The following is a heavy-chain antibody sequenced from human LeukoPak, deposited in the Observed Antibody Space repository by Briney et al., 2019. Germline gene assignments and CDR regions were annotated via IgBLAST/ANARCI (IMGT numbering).Heavy chain of an antibody. Sequence: GGSLRLSCAASGFTFSSYSMNWVRQAPGKGLEWVSSISSSSSYIYYADSVKGRFTISRDNAKNSLYLQMNSLRDEDTAVYYCARDPLGYCSGGSCYFDYWGQGTLVTVSS. V-gene: IGHV3-21*01. CDR3: ARDPLGYCSGGSCYFDY. J-gene: IGHJ4*02. D-gene: IGHD2-15*01. CDR2: ISSSSSYI. CDR1: GFTFSSYS.